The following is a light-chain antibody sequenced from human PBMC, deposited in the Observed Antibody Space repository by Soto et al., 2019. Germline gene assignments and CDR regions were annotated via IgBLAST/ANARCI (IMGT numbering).Light chain of an antibody. Sequence: QSALTQPASVSGSPGQSITISCTGTSSDVGGYNYVSWYQQHPGKAPKLMIYDVSSRPSGVSNRFSGSKSGNTASLTISVLLSEDEADYYCTSYTTNKTPLFGGGTKVTVL. J-gene: IGLJ2*01. CDR2: DVS. CDR1: SSDVGGYNY. CDR3: TSYTTNKTPL. V-gene: IGLV2-14*03.